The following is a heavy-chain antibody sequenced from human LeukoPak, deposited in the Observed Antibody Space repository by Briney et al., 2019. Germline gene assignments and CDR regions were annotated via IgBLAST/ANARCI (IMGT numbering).Heavy chain of an antibody. CDR1: GYTFTGYY. CDR3: AREDLYYYDSSGSEYFQH. Sequence: ASVTVSFKATGYTFTGYYMHWVRLAPGQGLEWMGWINPNSSGTNYAQKFQGRVTMTRDTSISTAYMELSRLRSDDTAVCYCAREDLYYYDSSGSEYFQHWGQGGLSSVSS. V-gene: IGHV1-2*02. D-gene: IGHD3-22*01. CDR2: INPNSSGT. J-gene: IGHJ1*01.